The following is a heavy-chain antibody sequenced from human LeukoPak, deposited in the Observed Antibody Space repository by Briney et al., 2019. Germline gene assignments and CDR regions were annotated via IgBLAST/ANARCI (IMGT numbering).Heavy chain of an antibody. J-gene: IGHJ4*02. CDR1: GFTFSSYS. D-gene: IGHD3-9*01. CDR2: ISSSSSTI. CDR3: ARGAAYYDILTGQGEY. Sequence: GGSLRLSCAASGFTFSSYSMNWVRQAPGKGLEWVSYISSSSSTIYYADSVKGRFTISRGNAKNSLYLQMNSLRAEDTAVYYCARGAAYYDILTGQGEYWGQGTLVTVSS. V-gene: IGHV3-48*04.